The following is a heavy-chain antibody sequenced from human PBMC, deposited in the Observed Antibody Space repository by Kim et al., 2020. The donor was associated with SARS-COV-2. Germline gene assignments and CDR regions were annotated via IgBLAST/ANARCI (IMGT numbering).Heavy chain of an antibody. CDR1: GFTFSSYG. Sequence: GGSLRLSCAASGFTFSSYGMHWVRQAPGKGLEWVAVIWYDGSNKYYADSVKGRFTISRDNSKNTLYLQMNSLRAEDTAVYYCARDPTYYDFWSGYPGGWFDPWGQGTLVTGSS. CDR3: ARDPTYYDFWSGYPGGWFDP. D-gene: IGHD3-3*01. V-gene: IGHV3-33*01. J-gene: IGHJ5*02. CDR2: IWYDGSNK.